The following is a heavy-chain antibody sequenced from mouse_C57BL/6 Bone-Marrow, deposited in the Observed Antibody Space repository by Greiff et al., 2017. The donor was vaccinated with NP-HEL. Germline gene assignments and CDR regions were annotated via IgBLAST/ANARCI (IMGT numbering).Heavy chain of an antibody. V-gene: IGHV1-64*01. CDR2: IHPNSGST. J-gene: IGHJ3*01. CDR1: RYTFTSYW. CDR3: ARNDYYGSSYGFAY. D-gene: IGHD1-1*01. Sequence: QVQLQQPGAELVKPGASVKLSCKASRYTFTSYWMHWVKQRPGQGLEWIGMIHPNSGSTNYNEKFKSKATLTVDKSSSTAYMQLSSLTSEDSAVYYCARNDYYGSSYGFAYWGQGTLVTVSA.